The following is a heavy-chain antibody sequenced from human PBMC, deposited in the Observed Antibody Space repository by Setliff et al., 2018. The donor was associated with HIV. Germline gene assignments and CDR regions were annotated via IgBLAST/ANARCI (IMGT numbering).Heavy chain of an antibody. D-gene: IGHD3-10*01. Sequence: GASVKVSCKASGYSFTNYDIHWVRQAAGQGLEWMGWMNPNTGDTGYAPKVQGRVSMTRDTSISTAYMALSSLRSEDTAVCYCARGKVVRGVIPSYYFDYWGQGTLVTVSS. CDR2: MNPNTGDT. J-gene: IGHJ4*02. CDR1: GYSFTNYD. V-gene: IGHV1-8*02. CDR3: ARGKVVRGVIPSYYFDY.